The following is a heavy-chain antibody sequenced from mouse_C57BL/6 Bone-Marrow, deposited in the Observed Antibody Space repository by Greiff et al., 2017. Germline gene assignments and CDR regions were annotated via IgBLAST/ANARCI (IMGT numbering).Heavy chain of an antibody. V-gene: IGHV1-55*01. D-gene: IGHD1-3*01. Sequence: VQLQQPGAELVKPGASVKMSCKASGYTFTSYWITWVKQRPGQGLEWIGDIYPGSGSTNYNEKFKSKATLTVDTSSSTAYMQLSSLTSEDSAVXYCARRDNYVTWFAYWGQGTLVTVSA. CDR2: IYPGSGST. CDR1: GYTFTSYW. CDR3: ARRDNYVTWFAY. J-gene: IGHJ3*01.